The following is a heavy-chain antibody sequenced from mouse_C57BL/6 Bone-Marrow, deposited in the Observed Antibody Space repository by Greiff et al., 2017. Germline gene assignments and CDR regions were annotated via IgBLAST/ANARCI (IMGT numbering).Heavy chain of an antibody. Sequence: EVMLVESGGGLVKPGGSLTLSCAASGFTFSSYAMSWVRQTPEKRLEWVATISDGGSYTYYPDNVKGRFTISRDNAKNNLYLQMSHLKSEDTAMYYCARGGYFDYWGQGTTLTVSS. CDR3: ARGGYFDY. D-gene: IGHD1-1*02. V-gene: IGHV5-4*03. CDR1: GFTFSSYA. CDR2: ISDGGSYT. J-gene: IGHJ2*01.